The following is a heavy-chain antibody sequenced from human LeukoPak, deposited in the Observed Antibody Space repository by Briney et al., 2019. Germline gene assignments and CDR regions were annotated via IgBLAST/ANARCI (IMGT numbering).Heavy chain of an antibody. CDR2: INHSGST. CDR3: ARAFRVAIFDY. V-gene: IGHV4-34*01. D-gene: IGHD2-21*01. J-gene: IGHJ4*02. CDR1: GGSFSGYY. Sequence: PSETLSLTCAVYGGSFSGYYWTWIRQPPGKGLEWIGEINHSGSTNYNPSLKSRVTISVDTSKNQFSLKLSSVTAADTAMYYCARAFRVAIFDYWGQGTLVTVSS.